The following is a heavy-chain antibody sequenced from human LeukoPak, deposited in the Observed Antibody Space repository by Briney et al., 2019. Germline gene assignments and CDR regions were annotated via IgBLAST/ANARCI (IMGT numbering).Heavy chain of an antibody. D-gene: IGHD5-24*01. V-gene: IGHV5-51*01. CDR1: GYSFTSYW. CDR3: ARPPSRDGYNLGY. J-gene: IGHJ4*02. CDR2: IYPGDSDT. Sequence: GESLKISCKSSGYSFTSYWIGWVRQMPGKGLEWMGIIYPGDSDTRYSPSFQGQVTISADKSISTAYLQWSSLKASDTAMYYCARPPSRDGYNLGYWGQGTLVTVSS.